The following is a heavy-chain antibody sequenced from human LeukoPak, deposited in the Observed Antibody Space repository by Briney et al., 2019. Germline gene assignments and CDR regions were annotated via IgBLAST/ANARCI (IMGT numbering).Heavy chain of an antibody. V-gene: IGHV3-21*01. Sequence: GGSLRLSCAASGFTFSSYSMNWVRQAPGKGLEWVSSISSSSSYIYYADSVKGRFTISRDNAKNSLYLQMNSLRAEDTAGYYCAKLQNGDFWSGYYYYYYYYMDVWGEGTTVTVSS. D-gene: IGHD3-3*01. J-gene: IGHJ6*03. CDR1: GFTFSSYS. CDR2: ISSSSSYI. CDR3: AKLQNGDFWSGYYYYYYYYMDV.